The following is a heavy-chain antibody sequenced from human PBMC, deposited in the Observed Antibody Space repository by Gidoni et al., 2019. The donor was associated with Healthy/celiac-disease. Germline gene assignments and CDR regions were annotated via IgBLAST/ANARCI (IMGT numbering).Heavy chain of an antibody. CDR3: ARPGSDYGDYVMGYYFDY. CDR1: GFTFSSYA. Sequence: QVQLVESGGGVVQPGRSLRLSCAASGFTFSSYAMHWVRQAPGKGLEWVAVISYDGSNKYYADSVKGRFTISRDNSKNTLYLQMNSLRAEDTAVYYCARPGSDYGDYVMGYYFDYWGQGTLVTVSS. J-gene: IGHJ4*02. V-gene: IGHV3-30*04. CDR2: ISYDGSNK. D-gene: IGHD4-17*01.